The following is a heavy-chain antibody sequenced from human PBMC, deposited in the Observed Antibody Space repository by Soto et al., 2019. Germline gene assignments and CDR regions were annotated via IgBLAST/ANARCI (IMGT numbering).Heavy chain of an antibody. J-gene: IGHJ3*02. CDR3: ARALELRPDAFDI. D-gene: IGHD1-7*01. Sequence: PGGSLRLSCAASGFTFSSYSMNWVRQAPGKGLEWVSSISSSSSYIYYADSVKGRFTISRDNAKNSLYLQMNSLRAEDTAVYYCARALELRPDAFDIWGQGTMVTVSS. V-gene: IGHV3-21*01. CDR1: GFTFSSYS. CDR2: ISSSSSYI.